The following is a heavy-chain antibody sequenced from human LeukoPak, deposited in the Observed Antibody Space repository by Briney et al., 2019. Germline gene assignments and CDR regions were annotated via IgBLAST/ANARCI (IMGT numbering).Heavy chain of an antibody. V-gene: IGHV4-59*12. Sequence: KSSETLSLTCTVSGDSISTYYWSWIRQPPGKGLEWIGYIFYSGSTNYSPPLKSRVTISVDTSKNQFSLKLSSVTAADTAVYYCASRYYDFWSGYYPRHFDYWGQGTLVTVSS. J-gene: IGHJ4*02. CDR3: ASRYYDFWSGYYPRHFDY. CDR2: IFYSGST. D-gene: IGHD3-3*01. CDR1: GDSISTYY.